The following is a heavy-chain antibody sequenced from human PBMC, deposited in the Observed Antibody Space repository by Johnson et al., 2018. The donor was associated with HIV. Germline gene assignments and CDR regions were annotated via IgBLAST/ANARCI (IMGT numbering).Heavy chain of an antibody. D-gene: IGHD4-23*01. J-gene: IGHJ3*02. CDR2: IYSGGST. CDR3: ARDLRVGSVGYGGNRVNDAFDI. CDR1: GFTFSNAW. V-gene: IGHV3-66*01. Sequence: VQLVESGGGLVKPGGSLRLSCAASGFTFSNAWMSWVRQAPGKGLEWVSVIYSGGSTYYADSVKGRFTISRDNAKNSLYLQMNSLRAEDTALYYCARDLRVGSVGYGGNRVNDAFDIWGQGTMVTVSS.